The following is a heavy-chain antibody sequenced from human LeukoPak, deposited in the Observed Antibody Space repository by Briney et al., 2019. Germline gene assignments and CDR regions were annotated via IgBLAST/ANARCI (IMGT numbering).Heavy chain of an antibody. CDR3: PKQSYASGWNPFDY. J-gene: IGHJ4*02. CDR2: VSGGGVTT. CDR1: GFTFSSYA. Sequence: GGSLRLSCAASGFTFSSYAMSWVRQAPGKGLEWVSTVSGGGVTTYYADSAKGRFTISRDNSKNTLYLQMHSLTAEDTAVYYCPKQSYASGWNPFDYWGQGILVTVSS. D-gene: IGHD6-19*01. V-gene: IGHV3-23*01.